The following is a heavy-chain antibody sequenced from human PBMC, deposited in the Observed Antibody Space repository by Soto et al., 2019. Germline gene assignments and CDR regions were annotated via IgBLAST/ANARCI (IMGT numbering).Heavy chain of an antibody. J-gene: IGHJ3*02. V-gene: IGHV3-23*01. CDR1: GFTFSSYA. CDR2: ISGSGGST. CDR3: AKDLEDIVVAVAAQINDAFDI. D-gene: IGHD2-15*01. Sequence: GGSLRLSCAASGFTFSSYAMSWVRQAPGKGLEWVSAISGSGGSTYYADSVKGRFTISRDNSKNTLYLQMNSLRAEDTAVYYCAKDLEDIVVAVAAQINDAFDIWGQGTMVTVSS.